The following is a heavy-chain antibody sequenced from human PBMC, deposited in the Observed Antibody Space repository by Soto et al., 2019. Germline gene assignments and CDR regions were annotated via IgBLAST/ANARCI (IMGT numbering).Heavy chain of an antibody. J-gene: IGHJ4*02. CDR1: GFTFNTYA. Sequence: EVQLLESGGGLVQPGGSLRLSCAASGFTFNTYAMSWVRQAPGKGLEWVSIISNGVGNTYFAGSVKGRFTISRDNSKNTMYLHLGSLRAEDTAIYYSARCRGKYPCYFDNWGQGILVTVSS. V-gene: IGHV3-23*01. D-gene: IGHD1-26*01. CDR3: ARCRGKYPCYFDN. CDR2: ISNGVGNT.